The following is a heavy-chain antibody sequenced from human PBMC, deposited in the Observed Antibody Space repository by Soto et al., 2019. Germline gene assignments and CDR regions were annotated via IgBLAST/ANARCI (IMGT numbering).Heavy chain of an antibody. D-gene: IGHD5-12*01. V-gene: IGHV2-5*01. CDR3: AHRHGLGSFDI. J-gene: IGHJ3*02. CDR2: IYWNDDK. Sequence: QTTLKESGPTLVKPTQTLTLTCTFSGFSLSTRAVGVGWIRQPPGKALEWLALIYWNDDKRYSPSLKNRLTITKDTSKNPVVLTMTNMDPVDTATYYCAHRHGLGSFDIWGQGTKVTVSS. CDR1: GFSLSTRAVG.